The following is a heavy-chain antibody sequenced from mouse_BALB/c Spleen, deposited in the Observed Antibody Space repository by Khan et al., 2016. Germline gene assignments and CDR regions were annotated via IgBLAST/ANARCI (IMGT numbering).Heavy chain of an antibody. V-gene: IGHV4-1*02. CDR2: INPDSSTI. J-gene: IGHJ2*01. CDR3: ARQGDYGYDVY. CDR1: GFDFSRYW. Sequence: EVQLQEPGGGLVQPGGSLKLSCAASGFDFSRYWMSWVRQAPGKGLEWIGEINPDSSTINYTPSLKDKFIISRDNAKNTLYLQMSKVRSEDTALYYCARQGDYGYDVYWGQGTTLTVSS. D-gene: IGHD2-2*01.